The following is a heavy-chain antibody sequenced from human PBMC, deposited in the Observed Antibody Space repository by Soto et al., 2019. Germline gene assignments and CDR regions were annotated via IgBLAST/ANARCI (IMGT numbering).Heavy chain of an antibody. Sequence: ASVKVSCKASGYTFTGDYIHWVRQAPGQRLEWMGYINPNSGGPNYAQKFQGRVTMTRDTSISTAYMELSRLRSDDTAVYFCARDYRSGDRYYYGMDVWGQGTTVTAP. CDR1: GYTFTGDY. V-gene: IGHV1-2*02. D-gene: IGHD3-3*01. J-gene: IGHJ6*02. CDR2: INPNSGGP. CDR3: ARDYRSGDRYYYGMDV.